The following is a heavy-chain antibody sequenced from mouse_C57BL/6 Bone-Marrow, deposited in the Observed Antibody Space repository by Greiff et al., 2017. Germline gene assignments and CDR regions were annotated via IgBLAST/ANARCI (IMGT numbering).Heavy chain of an antibody. V-gene: IGHV1-63*01. CDR1: GYTFTNYW. J-gene: IGHJ1*03. Sequence: QVQLQQSGAELVRPGTSVKMSCKASGYTFTNYWIGWAKQRPGHGLEWIGDIYPGGGYTNYNEKFKGKATLTADKSSSTAYMQFSSLTSEDSAIYDGARQVFDWYFDVWGTGTTVTVSS. CDR2: IYPGGGYT. CDR3: ARQVFDWYFDV.